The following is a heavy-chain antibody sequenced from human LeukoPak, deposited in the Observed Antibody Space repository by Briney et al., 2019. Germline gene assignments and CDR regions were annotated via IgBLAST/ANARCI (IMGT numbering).Heavy chain of an antibody. V-gene: IGHV4-59*01. D-gene: IGHD6-19*01. CDR3: ASWTSGWYRSFDY. J-gene: IGHJ4*02. Sequence: PSETLSLTCTVSGGSISSYYWSWIRQSPGKGLEWIGNIHYSGNTNHNPSLKSRVTISIDTSKNQFSLRLSSVTAADTAVYYCASWTSGWYRSFDYWGQGTLVTVSS. CDR1: GGSISSYY. CDR2: IHYSGNT.